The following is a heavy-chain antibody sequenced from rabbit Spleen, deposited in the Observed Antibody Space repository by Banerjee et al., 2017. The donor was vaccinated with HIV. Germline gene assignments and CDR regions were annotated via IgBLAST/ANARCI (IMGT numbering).Heavy chain of an antibody. D-gene: IGHD8-1*01. V-gene: IGHV1S45*01. Sequence: LEESGGGLVKPGGTLTLTCTVSGFSFSSNWICWVRQAPGKGLEWIACIYAGSSGSTYYASWAKGRFTISKTSSTTVTLQMTSLTAADTATYFCARVDSYAGSTYYPEYYFNLWGPGTLVTVS. CDR1: GFSFSSNW. CDR3: ARVDSYAGSTYYPEYYFNL. CDR2: IYAGSSGST. J-gene: IGHJ4*01.